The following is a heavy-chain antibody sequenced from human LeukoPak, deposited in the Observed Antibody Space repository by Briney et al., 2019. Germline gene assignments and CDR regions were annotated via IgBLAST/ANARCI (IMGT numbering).Heavy chain of an antibody. CDR3: ARVYTYYYDSSGPFAFDI. D-gene: IGHD3-22*01. CDR2: INSDGSST. V-gene: IGHV3-74*01. Sequence: GGSLRLSCAASGFTFSSYWMHWVRQAPGKGLVWVSRINSDGSSTSYADSVKGRFTISRDNAKNTLYLQMNSLRAEDTAVYYCARVYTYYYDSSGPFAFDIWGQGTMATVSS. CDR1: GFTFSSYW. J-gene: IGHJ3*02.